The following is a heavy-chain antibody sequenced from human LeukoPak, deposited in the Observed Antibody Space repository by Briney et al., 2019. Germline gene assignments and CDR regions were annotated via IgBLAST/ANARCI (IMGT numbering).Heavy chain of an antibody. Sequence: GFLRLSCVVSGFTFSSSWMHWVRQAPGRGLVYVSRISSDGSDIFYADSVKGRFTISRDNSKNMLYLQMNSLRAEDTAVYYCARDKGAATEERSDYWGQGTLVTVSS. J-gene: IGHJ4*02. CDR3: ARDKGAATEERSDY. CDR2: ISSDGSDI. D-gene: IGHD1-26*01. CDR1: GFTFSSSW. V-gene: IGHV3-74*01.